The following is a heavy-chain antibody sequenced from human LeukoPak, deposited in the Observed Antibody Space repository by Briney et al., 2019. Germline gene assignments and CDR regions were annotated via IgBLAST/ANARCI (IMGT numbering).Heavy chain of an antibody. D-gene: IGHD6-13*01. CDR3: AKVPGYSSIFDY. J-gene: IGHJ4*02. Sequence: GGSLRLSCAASGFTFSSYAMSWVRQAPGKGLEWVSAISGGGDGTYYADSVKGRFTISRDNSKNTLYLQMNSLRAEDTAVYYCAKVPGYSSIFDYWGQGTLVTVSS. CDR2: ISGGGDGT. CDR1: GFTFSSYA. V-gene: IGHV3-23*01.